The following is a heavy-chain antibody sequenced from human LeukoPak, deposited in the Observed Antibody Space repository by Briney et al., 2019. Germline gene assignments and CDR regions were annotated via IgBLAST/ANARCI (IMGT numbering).Heavy chain of an antibody. CDR2: ISYEGSNK. CDR3: ARDSSSWYMDYYYGMDV. D-gene: IGHD6-13*01. CDR1: GFTFRSYA. J-gene: IGHJ6*04. V-gene: IGHV3-30-3*01. Sequence: GGSLRLSYAASGFTFRSYAMHWVRQAPGKGREGVAVISYEGSNKYYADSVKGRFTISRENSKNTLYLQMNSMRAEDTAVYYCARDSSSWYMDYYYGMDVWGEGTTVTVSS.